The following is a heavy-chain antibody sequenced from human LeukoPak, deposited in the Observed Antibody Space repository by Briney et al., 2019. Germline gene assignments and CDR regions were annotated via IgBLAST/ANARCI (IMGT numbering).Heavy chain of an antibody. CDR1: GFTFSSYE. CDR3: ATLRPRQQLVVDH. D-gene: IGHD6-13*01. CDR2: ISSSGSTI. V-gene: IGHV3-48*03. J-gene: IGHJ4*02. Sequence: GGSLRLSCAASGFTFSSYEMNWVRQAPGKGLEWVSYISSSGSTISYADSVKGRFTISRDNAKNSLYLQMNSLRAEDTAVYYCATLRPRQQLVVDHWGQGTLVTVSS.